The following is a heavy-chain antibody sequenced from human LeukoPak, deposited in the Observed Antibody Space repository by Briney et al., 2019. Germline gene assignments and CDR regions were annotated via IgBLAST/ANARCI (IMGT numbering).Heavy chain of an antibody. CDR3: SRDRENGGSGYDSKNY. J-gene: IGHJ4*02. V-gene: IGHV3-49*03. CDR1: GFIFGDYA. CDR2: IRSKAYSGTT. D-gene: IGHD5-12*01. Sequence: GGSLRLSCTASGFIFGDYAMSWFRQAPGKGLEWVGFIRSKAYSGTTEYAASVKGRFTISRDDSKSIAYLQMNSLKAEDTAVYYCSRDRENGGSGYDSKNYWGQGTLVTVSS.